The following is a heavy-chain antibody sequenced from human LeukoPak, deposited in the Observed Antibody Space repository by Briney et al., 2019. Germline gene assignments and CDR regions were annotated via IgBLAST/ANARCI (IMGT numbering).Heavy chain of an antibody. J-gene: IGHJ5*02. CDR2: ISYDGSNK. D-gene: IGHD2-2*01. Sequence: PGRSLRLSCAASRFTFSNYAMHWVRQAPGKGLEWVAVISYDGSNKYYADSVKGRFTISRDNSKNTLYLQMNSLRAEDTAVYYCAPSSSGYCSSTSCSGGGRNWFDPWGQGTLVTVSS. CDR1: RFTFSNYA. CDR3: APSSSGYCSSTSCSGGGRNWFDP. V-gene: IGHV3-30-3*01.